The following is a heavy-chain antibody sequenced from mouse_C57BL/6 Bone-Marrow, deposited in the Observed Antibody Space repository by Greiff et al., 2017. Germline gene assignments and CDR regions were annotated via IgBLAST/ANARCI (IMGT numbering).Heavy chain of an antibody. J-gene: IGHJ4*01. CDR2: ISNGGGST. CDR1: GFTFSDYY. CDR3: ARHGNLRMDY. Sequence: EVHLVESGGGLVQPGGSLKLSCAASGFTFSDYYMYWVRQTPEKRLEWVAYISNGGGSTYYPDTVKGRFTISRDNAKNTLYLQMSRLKSEDTAMYYCARHGNLRMDYWGQGTSVTVSS. V-gene: IGHV5-12*01.